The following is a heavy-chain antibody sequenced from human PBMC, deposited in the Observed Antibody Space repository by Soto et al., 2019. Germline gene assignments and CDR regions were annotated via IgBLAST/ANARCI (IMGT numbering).Heavy chain of an antibody. CDR3: GRHICDY. Sequence: EVQLVESGGGLVQPGGSLKLSCATSGFSFSDSAMHWVRQASGKGLEWVGRIRSKPNSYATEYAASVKGRFTIARDDSKNTAYLQMSSLKTEDTAVYYCGRHICDYWGQGTLVSVSS. CDR2: IRSKPNSYAT. D-gene: IGHD3-3*02. CDR1: GFSFSDSA. V-gene: IGHV3-73*01. J-gene: IGHJ4*02.